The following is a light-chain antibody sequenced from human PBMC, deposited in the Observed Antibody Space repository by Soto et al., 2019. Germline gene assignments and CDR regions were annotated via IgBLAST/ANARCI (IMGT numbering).Light chain of an antibody. CDR3: SSYTSKSSLI. J-gene: IGLJ2*01. CDR1: MRDVGAYNL. Sequence: QSVLTQPASVSGSPGQSITISCAGTMRDVGAYNLVSWYQQHPGRAPQLIIYEVRNRPSGISFRFSGSKSGNTASLTIYGLQAEDEADYYCSSYTSKSSLIFGGRTKVTVL. V-gene: IGLV2-14*01. CDR2: EVR.